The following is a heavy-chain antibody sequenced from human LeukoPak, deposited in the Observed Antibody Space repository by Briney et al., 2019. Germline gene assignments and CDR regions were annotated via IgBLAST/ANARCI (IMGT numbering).Heavy chain of an antibody. J-gene: IGHJ3*02. Sequence: SETRSLTCTVSGGSVSSGSYYWSWIRQPPGKGLEWIGEINHSGSTNYNPSLKSRVTISVDTSKNQFSLKLSSVTAADTAVYYCARGRITMVRGDAFDIWGQGTMVTVSS. CDR3: ARGRITMVRGDAFDI. CDR1: GGSVSSGSYY. D-gene: IGHD3-10*01. CDR2: INHSGST. V-gene: IGHV4-39*07.